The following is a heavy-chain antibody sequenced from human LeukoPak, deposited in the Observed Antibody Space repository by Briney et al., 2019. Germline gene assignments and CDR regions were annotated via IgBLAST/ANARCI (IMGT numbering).Heavy chain of an antibody. J-gene: IGHJ5*02. V-gene: IGHV4-38-2*02. D-gene: IGHD2-15*01. Sequence: SETLSLTCTASGYSISSGYYWGWIRQPPGKGLEWIGSIYHSGSTYYNPSLKSRVTISVDTSKNQISLKLSSVTAADTAVYYCARVGPIVVVADWFDPWGQGTLVTVSS. CDR3: ARVGPIVVVADWFDP. CDR1: GYSISSGYY. CDR2: IYHSGST.